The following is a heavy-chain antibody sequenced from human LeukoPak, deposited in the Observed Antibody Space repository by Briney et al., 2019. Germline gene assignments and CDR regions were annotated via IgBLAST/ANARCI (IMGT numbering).Heavy chain of an antibody. CDR3: ARHTSGSSLDY. V-gene: IGHV4-4*07. D-gene: IGHD6-25*01. J-gene: IGHJ4*02. Sequence: AETLSLTCTVSGGFISSYYWSWIRQPAGKGLEWIGRIYSSGSTNYNPSLKSRVTMSVDTSKNLFSLKLNSVTATDTAVYYCARHTSGSSLDYWGQGSLVTVSS. CDR2: IYSSGST. CDR1: GGFISSYY.